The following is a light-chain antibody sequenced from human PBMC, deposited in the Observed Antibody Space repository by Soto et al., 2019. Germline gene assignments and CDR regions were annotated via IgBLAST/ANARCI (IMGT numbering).Light chain of an antibody. V-gene: IGKV1-5*03. CDR1: RSISSW. CDR3: PHYNNYPLT. Sequence: DIQMTQSPSTLSASVGDRVTITCRDSRSISSWLAWYQQKPGKAPKLLMNKASSLETGVPSRFRGRGSGTEFTLTINTLQPDDCATYYCPHYNNYPLTVGRGTKVESK. J-gene: IGKJ4*01. CDR2: KAS.